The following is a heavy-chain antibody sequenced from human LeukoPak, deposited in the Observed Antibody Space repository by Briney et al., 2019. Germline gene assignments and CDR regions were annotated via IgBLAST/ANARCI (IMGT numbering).Heavy chain of an antibody. CDR2: FDPEDGET. J-gene: IGHJ4*02. D-gene: IGHD2-2*01. CDR3: ATDHATYCSSTSCLERDY. Sequence: ASVKVSCKVSGYTLTELSMHWVRQAPGKGLEWMGGFDPEDGETIYAQKFQGRVTMTEDTSTDTAYMELSSLRSEDTAVYYCATDHATYCSSTSCLERDYWGQGTLVTASS. V-gene: IGHV1-24*01. CDR1: GYTLTELS.